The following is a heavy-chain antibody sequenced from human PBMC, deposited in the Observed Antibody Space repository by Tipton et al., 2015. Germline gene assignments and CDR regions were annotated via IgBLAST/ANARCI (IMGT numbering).Heavy chain of an antibody. CDR3: AKDLLWAVEESWGTDV. Sequence: SLRLSCAASGFTFSNNAMSWVRQAPGKGLEWVSGISGSGGSTYDADSVKGRFTISRDNSKNTLYLQMNSLRVEDTAVYYCAKDLLWAVEESWGTDVWGQGTTVTVSS. CDR2: ISGSGGST. J-gene: IGHJ6*02. V-gene: IGHV3-23*01. CDR1: GFTFSNNA. D-gene: IGHD2-21*01.